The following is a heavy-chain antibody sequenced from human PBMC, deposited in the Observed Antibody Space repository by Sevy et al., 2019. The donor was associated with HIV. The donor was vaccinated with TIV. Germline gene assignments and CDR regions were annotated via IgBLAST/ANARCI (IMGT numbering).Heavy chain of an antibody. J-gene: IGHJ4*02. CDR3: AKGCRDFWSVAHFDY. CDR1: GFTFSSYG. V-gene: IGHV3-30*18. Sequence: GGSLRLSCAASGFTFSSYGMHWVRQAPGKGLEWVAVISYDGSNKYYADSVKGRFTISRDNSKNTLYLQMNSLRAEDTAVYYCAKGCRDFWSVAHFDYWGQGTLVTVSS. D-gene: IGHD3-3*01. CDR2: ISYDGSNK.